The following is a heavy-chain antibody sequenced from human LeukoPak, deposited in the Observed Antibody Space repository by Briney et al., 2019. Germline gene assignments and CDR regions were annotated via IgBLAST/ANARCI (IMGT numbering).Heavy chain of an antibody. CDR2: INPGNSDT. J-gene: IGHJ4*02. V-gene: IGHV5-51*01. D-gene: IGHD1-1*01. CDR1: GYSFTNYW. Sequence: GESLKISCKGSGYSFTNYWIGWVRQMPGKGLEWMGVINPGNSDTRYSPSFQGQVTISADKSITTAYLQWSSLKASDSAMYYCARHRGTTTVDYWGQGTLVTVSS. CDR3: ARHRGTTTVDY.